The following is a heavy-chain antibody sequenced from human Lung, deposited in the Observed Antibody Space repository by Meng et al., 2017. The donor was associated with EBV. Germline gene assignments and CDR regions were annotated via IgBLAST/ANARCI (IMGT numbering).Heavy chain of an antibody. J-gene: IGHJ2*01. V-gene: IGHV6-1*01. Sequence: QGHLQQSGPGLVEPSPTLSLTRVSSGDSVSSSSAAWTWIRQSPSRGLEWLGRTYYRSKWYNDYAVFVKSRITINPDTSRNQFSLQLNSVTPEDTAVYYCARGATSVFDLWGRGTLVTVSS. CDR3: ARGATSVFDL. CDR2: TYYRSKWYN. CDR1: GDSVSSSSAA.